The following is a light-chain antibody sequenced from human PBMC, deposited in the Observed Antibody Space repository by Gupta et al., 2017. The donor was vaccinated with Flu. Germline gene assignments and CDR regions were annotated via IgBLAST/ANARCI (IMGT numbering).Light chain of an antibody. CDR1: QSVSSSY. Sequence: EIVLTQSPGTLSLSPGERATLSCRASQSVSSSYLAWYQQKPGQAPRLLIYGASSRATGIPDRFSGSGSGTDFTLTISRLEPEDFAVYYCQQYGSSLYTFDQGTKLEIK. CDR3: QQYGSSLYT. J-gene: IGKJ2*01. V-gene: IGKV3-20*01. CDR2: GAS.